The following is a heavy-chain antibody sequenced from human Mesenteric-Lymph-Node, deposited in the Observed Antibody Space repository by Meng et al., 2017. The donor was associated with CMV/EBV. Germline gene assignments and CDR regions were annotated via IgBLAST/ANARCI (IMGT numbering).Heavy chain of an antibody. D-gene: IGHD6-19*01. V-gene: IGHV1-2*02. CDR2: INPNSGGT. J-gene: IGHJ4*02. Sequence: ASVKVSCKASGYTFTNYLMHWLRQAPGQGLEWMGWINPNSGGTNFTQKFQGRVTMTRVTAISTVYMELSRLTYDDTAMYYCARDLIPRIGSSGWYLPDYWGQGTLVTVSS. CDR3: ARDLIPRIGSSGWYLPDY. CDR1: GYTFTNYL.